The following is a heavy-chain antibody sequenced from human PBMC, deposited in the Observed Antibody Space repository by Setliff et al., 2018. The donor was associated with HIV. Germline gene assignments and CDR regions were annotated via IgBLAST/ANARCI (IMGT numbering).Heavy chain of an antibody. CDR1: GFSVTDTY. CDR2: ISSSSSYT. J-gene: IGHJ4*02. D-gene: IGHD1-26*01. CDR3: ARDRYSGSSTDY. Sequence: PGGSLRLSCAASGFSVTDTYMGWVRQAPGKGLEWVSYISSSSSYTHYADSVKGRFIISRDNVKNSLYLQMNSLRAEDTAVYYCARDRYSGSSTDYWGQGTLVTVSS. V-gene: IGHV3-11*06.